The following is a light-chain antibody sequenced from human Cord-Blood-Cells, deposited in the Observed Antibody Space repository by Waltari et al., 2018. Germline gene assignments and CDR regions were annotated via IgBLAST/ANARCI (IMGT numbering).Light chain of an antibody. Sequence: QSALTQTRSVTGSPGQSVTISCTGTSSDVGGYNYVSRYQQHPGKAPKFMIYDVSKRPSGVPDRFSGSKSSNTASLTIAGLQAGDEADYYCCSYAGNEVFGGGTKLTVL. CDR1: SSDVGGYNY. V-gene: IGLV2-11*01. CDR3: CSYAGNEV. J-gene: IGLJ3*02. CDR2: DVS.